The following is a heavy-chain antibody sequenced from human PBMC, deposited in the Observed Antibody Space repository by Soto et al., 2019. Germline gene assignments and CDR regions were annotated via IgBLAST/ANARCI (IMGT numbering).Heavy chain of an antibody. CDR1: GFTFSDYY. Sequence: PGGSLRLSCAASGFTFSDYYMSWIRQAPGKGLEWVSYISSSGSTIYYADSVKGRFTISRDNAKNSLYLQMNSLRAEDTAVYYCARGDDYGDLNAFDIWGQGTMVTVSS. CDR2: ISSSGSTI. J-gene: IGHJ3*02. D-gene: IGHD4-17*01. CDR3: ARGDDYGDLNAFDI. V-gene: IGHV3-11*01.